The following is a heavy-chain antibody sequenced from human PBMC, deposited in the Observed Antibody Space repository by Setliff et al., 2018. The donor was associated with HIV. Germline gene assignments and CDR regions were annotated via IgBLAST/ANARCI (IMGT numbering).Heavy chain of an antibody. V-gene: IGHV1-8*02. Sequence: ASVKVSCKASGYAFTSYHINWVRQATGQGLEWMGWMNPNSGNTGYAQKFQGRVTMTRNTSVNTAYMELSSLRSEDTAVYYCARAQFYYDNNGYLQPYYYMDVWGKGTTVTVSS. CDR3: ARAQFYYDNNGYLQPYYYMDV. D-gene: IGHD3-22*01. J-gene: IGHJ6*03. CDR2: MNPNSGNT. CDR1: GYAFTSYH.